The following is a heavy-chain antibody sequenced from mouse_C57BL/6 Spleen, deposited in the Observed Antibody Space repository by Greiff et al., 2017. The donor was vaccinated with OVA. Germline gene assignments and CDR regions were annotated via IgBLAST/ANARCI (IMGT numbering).Heavy chain of an antibody. Sequence: QQSCKASGYTFTSYWMHWVKQRPGRGLEWIGRIDPNSGGTKYNEKFKSKATLTVDKPSSTAYMQLSSLTSEDSAVYYCARTYDPYYAMDYWGQGTSVTVSS. D-gene: IGHD2-3*01. CDR3: ARTYDPYYAMDY. V-gene: IGHV1-72*01. J-gene: IGHJ4*01. CDR1: GYTFTSYW. CDR2: IDPNSGGT.